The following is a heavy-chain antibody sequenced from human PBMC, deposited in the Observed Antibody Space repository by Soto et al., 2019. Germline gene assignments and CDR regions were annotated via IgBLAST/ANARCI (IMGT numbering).Heavy chain of an antibody. CDR3: ASEVTYTDFDYRFDN. J-gene: IGHJ4*02. V-gene: IGHV1-69*02. CDR2: IITVVDIA. D-gene: IGHD2-21*02. Sequence: VQLVQSGAEVKKPGSSVKVSCKTSGGTFNNYTINWVRQAPGQGLEWMGRIITVVDIANSALKFRDRVSITTDKATSTAYMALSSLRSEDTAMYYCASEVTYTDFDYRFDNWGQGTLVTVSS. CDR1: GGTFNNYT.